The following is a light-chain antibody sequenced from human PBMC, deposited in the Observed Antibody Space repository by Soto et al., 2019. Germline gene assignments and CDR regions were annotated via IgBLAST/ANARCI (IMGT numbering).Light chain of an antibody. CDR1: SGYSNYK. CDR3: GADHGSGSNSVV. Sequence: QSVLTQPPSASASLGASVTLTCTLSSGYSNYKVDWYQQRPGKGPRFVMRVGTGGIVGCKGDGIPDRFSVLGSGLNRYLTIKNIQEEDESDYHCGADHGSGSNSVVFGGGTKVTVL. CDR2: VGTGGIVG. V-gene: IGLV9-49*01. J-gene: IGLJ2*01.